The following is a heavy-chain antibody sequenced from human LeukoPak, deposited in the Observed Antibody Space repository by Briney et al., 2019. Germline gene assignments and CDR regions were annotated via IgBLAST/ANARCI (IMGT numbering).Heavy chain of an antibody. D-gene: IGHD6-19*01. V-gene: IGHV6-1*01. CDR1: GDSVSSNSAA. J-gene: IGHJ6*03. CDR2: TYYRSKLYN. CDR3: ARRGGYSSGYYYYYYYMDV. Sequence: SQTLSLTCAISGDSVSSNSAAWNWLRQSPSRGLEWLGRTYYRSKLYNDYAVSVKSRITINPDTSKNQFSLKLSSVTAADTAVYYSARRGGYSSGYYYYYYYMDVWGKGTTVTVSS.